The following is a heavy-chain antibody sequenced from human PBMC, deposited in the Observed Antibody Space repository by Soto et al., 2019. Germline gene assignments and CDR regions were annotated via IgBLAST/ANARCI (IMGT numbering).Heavy chain of an antibody. Sequence: ASVKVSCKASGYTFTGYYMHWVRQAPGQGLEWMGWISPNSGGTHYAQKFQGRVTMTRDTSVSTAYMELSRLRSDDTAVYYCARGLDCSSTSCPEGGWFDPWGQGTLVTVSS. D-gene: IGHD2-2*01. J-gene: IGHJ5*02. CDR2: ISPNSGGT. CDR1: GYTFTGYY. V-gene: IGHV1-2*02. CDR3: ARGLDCSSTSCPEGGWFDP.